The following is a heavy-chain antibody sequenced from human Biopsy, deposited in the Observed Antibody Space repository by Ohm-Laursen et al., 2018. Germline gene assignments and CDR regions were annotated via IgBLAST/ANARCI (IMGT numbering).Heavy chain of an antibody. V-gene: IGHV4-4*07. D-gene: IGHD3-22*01. CDR1: DKSINKYY. Sequence: SQTLSLTCTVTDKSINKYYWSWLRQPAGKGLEYIGRILFSGDTNPDYNPSLKSRVTMSVDTSKNQFSLKVRAVTAADTAVYYCVRGVDYYDPYHYYALDVWGQGTTVTVSS. CDR2: ILFSGDT. J-gene: IGHJ6*02. CDR3: VRGVDYYDPYHYYALDV.